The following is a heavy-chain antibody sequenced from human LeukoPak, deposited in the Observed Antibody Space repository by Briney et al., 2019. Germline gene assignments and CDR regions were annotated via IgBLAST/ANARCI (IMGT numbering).Heavy chain of an antibody. V-gene: IGHV3-21*01. Sequence: GGSLRLSCAASGFTFSSYSMNWVRQAPGKGLEWVSSISSSSSYIYYADSVKGRFTISRDNAKNSLYLQMNSLRAEDTAVYYCARTRTTVTGDSYYYYMDVWGKGTTVTVSS. D-gene: IGHD7-27*01. J-gene: IGHJ6*03. CDR3: ARTRTTVTGDSYYYYMDV. CDR2: ISSSSSYI. CDR1: GFTFSSYS.